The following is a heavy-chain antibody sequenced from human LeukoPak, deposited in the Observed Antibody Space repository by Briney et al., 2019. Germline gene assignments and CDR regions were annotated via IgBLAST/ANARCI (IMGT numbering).Heavy chain of an antibody. CDR3: AREDIAVALDI. D-gene: IGHD6-19*01. CDR2: IYYSGST. V-gene: IGHV4-31*03. CDR1: GGSISSGGYY. Sequence: PSETLSLTCTVSGGSISSGGYYWSWIRQHPGKGLEWIGYIYYSGSTYYNPSLKSRVTISVDTSKNQFSLKLSSVTAADTAVYYCAREDIAVALDIWGQGTMVTVPS. J-gene: IGHJ3*02.